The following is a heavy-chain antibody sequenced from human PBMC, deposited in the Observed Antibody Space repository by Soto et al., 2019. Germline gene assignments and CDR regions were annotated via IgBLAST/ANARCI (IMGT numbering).Heavy chain of an antibody. D-gene: IGHD6-13*01. CDR1: GFTFGSSW. CDR3: SKDLGSWAEY. V-gene: IGHV3-74*01. CDR2: ISPDGSTI. Sequence: EVQLVESGGGAVQPGGSLRLSCTASGFTFGSSWMHWVRQGPGKGLIWVSRISPDGSTINYADFVEGRFTISRDNAKNTLHLQMTSLTVEDTAVYYYSKDLGSWAEYWGQGTLVTVSS. J-gene: IGHJ4*02.